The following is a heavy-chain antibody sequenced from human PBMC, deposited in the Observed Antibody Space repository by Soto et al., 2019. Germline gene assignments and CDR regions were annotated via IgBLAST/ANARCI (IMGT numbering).Heavy chain of an antibody. V-gene: IGHV3-30-3*01. CDR3: AGSGSYYLYYFDY. CDR1: GFTFSSYA. D-gene: IGHD1-26*01. CDR2: ISYDGSNK. Sequence: QPGGSLRLSCAASGFTFSSYAMHWVRQAPGKGLEWVAVISYDGSNKYYADSVKGRFTISRDNSKNTLYLQMNSLRAEDTAVYYCAGSGSYYLYYFDYWGQGTLVTVSS. J-gene: IGHJ4*02.